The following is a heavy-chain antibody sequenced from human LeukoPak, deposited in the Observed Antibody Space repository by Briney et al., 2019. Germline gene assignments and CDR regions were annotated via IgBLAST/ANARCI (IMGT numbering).Heavy chain of an antibody. CDR2: IYYSGNT. V-gene: IGHV4-59*08. D-gene: IGHD6-19*01. CDR1: GGSISSHS. Sequence: SSETLSLTCTVSGGSISSHSWSWIRQPPGKGLEWVGYIYYSGNTNYNPSLESRVTMSVDTSKNQFSLKVSSVTAADTAVYYCARHRDSSGWPNYFDYWGQGTLVTVSS. J-gene: IGHJ4*02. CDR3: ARHRDSSGWPNYFDY.